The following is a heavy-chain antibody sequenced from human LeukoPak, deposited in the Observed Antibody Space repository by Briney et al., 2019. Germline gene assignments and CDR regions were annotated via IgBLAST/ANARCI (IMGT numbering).Heavy chain of an antibody. CDR2: ISSSSSTI. V-gene: IGHV3-48*01. CDR1: GFTFSIYS. J-gene: IGHJ6*03. D-gene: IGHD4-11*01. CDR3: ARATTVTAGYYYYMDV. Sequence: GGSLRLSCAASGFTFSIYSMNWVRQAPGKGLEWVSYISSSSSTIYYADSVKGRFTISRDNAKNSLYLQMNSLRAEDTAVYYCARATTVTAGYYYYMDVWGKGTTVTVSS.